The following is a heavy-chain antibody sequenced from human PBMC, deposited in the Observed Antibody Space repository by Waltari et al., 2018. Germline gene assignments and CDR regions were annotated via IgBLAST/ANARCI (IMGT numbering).Heavy chain of an antibody. J-gene: IGHJ3*02. CDR3: ARDQWFAFDI. CDR2: IKKDGSEE. Sequence: VANIKKDGSEEYYVDSVRGRFTISRDNAKNSLYLQMNSLRPEDTAVYYCARDQWFAFDIWGQGTMVTVSS. D-gene: IGHD3-22*01. V-gene: IGHV3-7*01.